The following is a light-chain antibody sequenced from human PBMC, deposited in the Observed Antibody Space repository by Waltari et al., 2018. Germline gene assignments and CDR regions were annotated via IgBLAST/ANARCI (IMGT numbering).Light chain of an antibody. J-gene: IGKJ4*01. V-gene: IGKV1-27*01. Sequence: DLQMTQSPSSLSASVGDRITITCRASQVIDTHLAWYQHKPGKLPNLLIYATSTLHSGVPSRFSGSGSGTVFTLTISDLQPEDFAVYYCQKYNNAPQPFGGGTKVEIK. CDR1: QVIDTH. CDR2: ATS. CDR3: QKYNNAPQP.